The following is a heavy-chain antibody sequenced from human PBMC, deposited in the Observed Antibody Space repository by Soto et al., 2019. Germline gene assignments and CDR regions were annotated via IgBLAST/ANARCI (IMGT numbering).Heavy chain of an antibody. Sequence: GGSLRLSCAASGFTFSSYSMNWVRQAPGKGLEWVSSISSSSSYIYYADSVKGRFTISRDNAKNSLYLQMNSLRAEDTAVHYCARSKYYDILTGYQTYKYYYYGMDVWGQGTTVTVSS. CDR3: ARSKYYDILTGYQTYKYYYYGMDV. CDR2: ISSSSSYI. D-gene: IGHD3-9*01. J-gene: IGHJ6*02. CDR1: GFTFSSYS. V-gene: IGHV3-21*01.